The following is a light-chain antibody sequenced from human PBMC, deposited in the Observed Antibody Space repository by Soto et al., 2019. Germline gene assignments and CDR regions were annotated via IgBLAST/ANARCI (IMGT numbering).Light chain of an antibody. CDR2: EVS. V-gene: IGLV2-14*01. Sequence: QSALTQPASVSGSPGQSITISCTGTSSDVGGNKYVSWYQQHPGKAPKLMIYEVSNRSSGVSNRFSGSKSGNTASLTISGLQAEDEADYYCMSYTSSISTLVFGGGTKVTVL. CDR3: MSYTSSISTLV. CDR1: SSDVGGNKY. J-gene: IGLJ2*01.